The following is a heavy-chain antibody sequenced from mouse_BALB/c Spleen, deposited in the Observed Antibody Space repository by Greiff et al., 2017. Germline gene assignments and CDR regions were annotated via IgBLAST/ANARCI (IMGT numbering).Heavy chain of an antibody. D-gene: IGHD2-10*02. CDR2: ISSGSSTI. J-gene: IGHJ4*01. Sequence: EVKLVESGGGLVQPGGSRKLSCAASGFTFSSFGMHWVRQAPEKGLEWVAYISSGSSTIYYADTVTGRFTISRDNPKNTLFLQMTSLRSEDTAMYYCARSKYGNWDYYAMDYWGQGTSVTVSS. CDR1: GFTFSSFG. V-gene: IGHV5-17*02. CDR3: ARSKYGNWDYYAMDY.